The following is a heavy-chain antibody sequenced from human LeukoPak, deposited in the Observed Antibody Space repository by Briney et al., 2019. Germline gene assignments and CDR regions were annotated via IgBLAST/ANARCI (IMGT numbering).Heavy chain of an antibody. V-gene: IGHV1-8*01. CDR3: ATIWDSGSYGMGAFDI. D-gene: IGHD1-26*01. Sequence: ASVKVSCKASGYTFSSHDINWVRQATGQGLEWMGWMNPNSGNTGYAQKFQGRVTMTEDTSTDTAYMELSSLRSEDTAVYYCATIWDSGSYGMGAFDIWGQGTMVTVSS. J-gene: IGHJ3*02. CDR1: GYTFSSHD. CDR2: MNPNSGNT.